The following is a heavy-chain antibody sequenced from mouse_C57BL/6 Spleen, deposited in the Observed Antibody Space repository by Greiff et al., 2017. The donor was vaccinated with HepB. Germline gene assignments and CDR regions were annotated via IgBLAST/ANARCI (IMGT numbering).Heavy chain of an antibody. J-gene: IGHJ2*01. V-gene: IGHV1-81*01. CDR3: ARRKDYFDY. CDR2: IYPRSGNT. Sequence: QVQLQQSGAELARPGASVKLSCKASGYTFTSYGISWVKQRTGQGLEWIGEIYPRSGNTYYNDKFKGKATLTADKSSSTAYMELRSLTSEDSAVYFCARRKDYFDYWGQGTTLTVSS. CDR1: GYTFTSYG.